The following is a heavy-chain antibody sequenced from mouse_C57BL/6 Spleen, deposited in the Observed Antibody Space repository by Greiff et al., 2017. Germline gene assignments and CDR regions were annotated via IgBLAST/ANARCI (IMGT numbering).Heavy chain of an antibody. Sequence: QVQLQQSGAELVRPGASVTLSCKASGYTFTDYEMHWVKQTPVHGLQWIGAIDPETGGTAYNQKFKGKAILTADKSSSTAYMEFRSLTSEDSAVYYCTGYGSRAFDDWGKGTTLTVSS. V-gene: IGHV1-15*01. J-gene: IGHJ2*01. CDR1: GYTFTDYE. CDR3: TGYGSRAFDD. D-gene: IGHD3-3*01. CDR2: IDPETGGT.